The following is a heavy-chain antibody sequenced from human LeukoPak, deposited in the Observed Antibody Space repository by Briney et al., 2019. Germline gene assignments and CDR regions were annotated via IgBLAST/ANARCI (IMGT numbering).Heavy chain of an antibody. D-gene: IGHD1-26*01. CDR3: ARDEPVGATTG. CDR2: IKQDGSEK. J-gene: IGHJ4*02. V-gene: IGHV3-7*01. CDR1: GFTFRNYW. Sequence: GGSLRLSCAVSGFTFRNYWMSWVRQAPGKGLEWVANIKQDGSEKYYVDSVKGRFAISRDNVKNSLYLQVNSLRAEDTAVYYCARDEPVGATTGWGQGTLVTASS.